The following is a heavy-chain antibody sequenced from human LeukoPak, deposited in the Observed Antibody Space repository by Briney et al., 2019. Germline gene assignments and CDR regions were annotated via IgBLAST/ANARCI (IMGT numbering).Heavy chain of an antibody. CDR3: AKGYYYDSSGYSPPGYYFDY. J-gene: IGHJ4*02. V-gene: IGHV3-23*01. CDR2: ITGSGGST. CDR1: GFTFSSYA. Sequence: GGSLRLSCAASGFTFSSYAMSWVRQAPGKGLEWVSAITGSGGSTYYADSVKGRFTISRDNSKNTLYLQMNSLRAEDTAVYYCAKGYYYDSSGYSPPGYYFDYWGQGTLVTVSS. D-gene: IGHD3-22*01.